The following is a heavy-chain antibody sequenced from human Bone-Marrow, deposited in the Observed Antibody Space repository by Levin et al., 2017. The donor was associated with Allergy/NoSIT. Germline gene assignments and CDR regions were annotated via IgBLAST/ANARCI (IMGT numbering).Heavy chain of an antibody. J-gene: IGHJ5*02. CDR3: ARDAKAYCSSSGCYRGTWFDP. D-gene: IGHD2-2*01. V-gene: IGHV1-18*01. CDR1: GYTFSTYG. Sequence: GESLKISCKASGYTFSTYGINWVRQAPGQGLEWMGWISTFSADTKYAQRFQGRVTMTTDTSTSTAYMELRSLRSDDTAVYYCARDAKAYCSSSGCYRGTWFDPWGQGTLVTVSS. CDR2: ISTFSADT.